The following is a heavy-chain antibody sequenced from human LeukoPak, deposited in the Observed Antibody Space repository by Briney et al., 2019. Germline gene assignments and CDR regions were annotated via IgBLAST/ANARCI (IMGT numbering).Heavy chain of an antibody. D-gene: IGHD6-13*01. Sequence: GGSLRLSCAASGFTFSSYSMNWVRQAPGKGLEWVSYISSSSSTIYYADSVKGRFTIPRDNAKNSLYLQMNSLRDEDTAVYYCARGTAAGRREFNFDYWGQGTLVTVSS. CDR3: ARGTAAGRREFNFDY. CDR2: ISSSSSTI. CDR1: GFTFSSYS. J-gene: IGHJ4*02. V-gene: IGHV3-48*02.